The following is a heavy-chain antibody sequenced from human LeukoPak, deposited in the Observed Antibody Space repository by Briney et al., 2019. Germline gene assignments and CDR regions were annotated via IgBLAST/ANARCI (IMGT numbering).Heavy chain of an antibody. CDR3: ARGDNSAFDI. Sequence: GGSLRLSCAASGFTFRSYRMNWVRQAPGKGLEWVASIKQGESEKYYVDSVNGRFTISRDNAKNSLYLQMNSLRAEDTAVYYCARGDNSAFDIWGQGTMVTVSS. J-gene: IGHJ3*02. D-gene: IGHD3-22*01. V-gene: IGHV3-7*04. CDR2: IKQGESEK. CDR1: GFTFRSYR.